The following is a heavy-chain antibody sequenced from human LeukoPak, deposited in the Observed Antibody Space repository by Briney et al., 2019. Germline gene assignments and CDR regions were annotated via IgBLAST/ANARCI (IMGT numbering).Heavy chain of an antibody. Sequence: GGSLRLSCAASGFTFSSFAMSWVRQAPGKGLEWVSVISGSGGSTSYADSVKGRFTISRDNSKNTLYLQMNSLRAEDTAVYYCARVGSGYPLDYWGQGTLVTVSS. J-gene: IGHJ4*02. CDR1: GFTFSSFA. V-gene: IGHV3-23*01. CDR3: ARVGSGYPLDY. CDR2: ISGSGGST. D-gene: IGHD3-22*01.